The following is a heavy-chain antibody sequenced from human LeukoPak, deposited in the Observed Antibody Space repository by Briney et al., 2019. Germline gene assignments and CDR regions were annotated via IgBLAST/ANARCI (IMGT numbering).Heavy chain of an antibody. CDR2: IYTSGST. Sequence: SETLSLTCTVSGGSISSYYWSWIRQPAGKGLEWIGRIYTSGSTNYNPSLKSRVTMSVDTSKNQFSLKLSSVTAADTAVYYCARDLSRGWYLYFDYWGQGTLVTVSS. CDR3: ARDLSRGWYLYFDY. J-gene: IGHJ4*02. CDR1: GGSISSYY. D-gene: IGHD6-19*01. V-gene: IGHV4-4*07.